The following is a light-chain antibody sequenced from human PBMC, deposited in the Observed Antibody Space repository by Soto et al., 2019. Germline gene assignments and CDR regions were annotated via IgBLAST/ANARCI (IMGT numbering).Light chain of an antibody. J-gene: IGKJ1*01. Sequence: EVVMTQSPATLSVSPGERATLSCRASQSVSNNLAWYQQKHGQAPRLLFYGASTRATGIPARFSGSGSGTEFTLTISSLQSEDFAVYYCQQYNNWPPWTFGQGTKVDIK. CDR3: QQYNNWPPWT. V-gene: IGKV3-15*01. CDR2: GAS. CDR1: QSVSNN.